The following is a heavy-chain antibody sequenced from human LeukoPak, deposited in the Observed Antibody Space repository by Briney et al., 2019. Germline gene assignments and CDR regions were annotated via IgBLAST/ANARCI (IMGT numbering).Heavy chain of an antibody. CDR2: IIPIFGTA. D-gene: IGHD3-16*01. J-gene: IGHJ6*02. Sequence: ASVKVSCTASGNSISNYAVSWVRQAPGQGFEWMGGIIPIFGTADYAQKFQGRVTITADQSTSTTYMALSSLKSEDTATYYCTTRACHAGGCSSSFYYYYGLHFWGQGTTVSVSS. CDR3: TTRACHAGGCSSSFYYYYGLHF. CDR1: GNSISNYA. V-gene: IGHV1-69*13.